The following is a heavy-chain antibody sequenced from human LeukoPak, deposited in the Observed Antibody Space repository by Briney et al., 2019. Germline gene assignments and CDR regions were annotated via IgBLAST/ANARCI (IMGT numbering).Heavy chain of an antibody. CDR3: ASTVVVAATHAFDI. Sequence: GGSLRLSCAASGFTVSSSYMSWVRQAPGKGLEWVSVIYSGGSTYYADSVKGRFTISRDNSKNTLYLQMNSLRAEDTAVYYCASTVVVAATHAFDIWGQGTMVTVSS. CDR1: GFTVSSSY. V-gene: IGHV3-53*01. CDR2: IYSGGST. J-gene: IGHJ3*02. D-gene: IGHD2-15*01.